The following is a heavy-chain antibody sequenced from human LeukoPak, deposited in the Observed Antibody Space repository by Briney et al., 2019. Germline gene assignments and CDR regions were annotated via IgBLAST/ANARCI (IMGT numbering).Heavy chain of an antibody. CDR3: ARVSAVAGTRSGYYYYYMDV. J-gene: IGHJ6*03. V-gene: IGHV6-1*01. D-gene: IGHD6-19*01. CDR1: GDSVSSNRAA. Sequence: SQTLSLTCAISGDSVSSNRAAWNWIRQSPSRGLEWLGRTYYRSKWYNDYALSVKSRITINPDTSKNQLSLQLNSVTPEDTAVYYCARVSAVAGTRSGYYYYYMDVWGKGTTVTISS. CDR2: TYYRSKWYN.